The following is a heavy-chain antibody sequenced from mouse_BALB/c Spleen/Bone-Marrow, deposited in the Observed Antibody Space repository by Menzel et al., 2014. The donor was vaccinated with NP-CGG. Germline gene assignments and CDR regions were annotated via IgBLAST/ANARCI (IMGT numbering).Heavy chain of an antibody. J-gene: IGHJ3*01. V-gene: IGHV1-7*01. CDR3: APYSHEGVAY. CDR2: INPSTGYT. Sequence: VQLQESGAELAKPGASVKMSCKASGYTFTSYWIHWVKQRPGQGLEWSGYINPSTGYTEYNQKFKDKATLTADKSSSTAYMQLSSLTSEDSAVYYCAPYSHEGVAYWGQGTLVTVSA. CDR1: GYTFTSYW. D-gene: IGHD2-12*01.